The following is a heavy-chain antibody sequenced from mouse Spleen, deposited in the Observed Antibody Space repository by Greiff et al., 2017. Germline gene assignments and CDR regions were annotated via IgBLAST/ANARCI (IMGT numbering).Heavy chain of an antibody. D-gene: IGHD2-3*01. J-gene: IGHJ1*03. CDR1: GYTFTSYW. V-gene: IGHV1-53*01. CDR3: ARYDGYPYWYFDV. Sequence: QVQLQQSGTELVKPGASVKLSCKASGYTFTSYWMHWVKQRPGQGLEWIGNINPSNGGTNYNEKFKSKATLTVDKSSSTAYVQLSSLTSEDSAVYYCARYDGYPYWYFDVWGTGTTVTVSS. CDR2: INPSNGGT.